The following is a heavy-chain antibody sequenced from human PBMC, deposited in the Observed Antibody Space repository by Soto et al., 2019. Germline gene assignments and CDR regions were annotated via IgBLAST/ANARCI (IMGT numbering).Heavy chain of an antibody. CDR3: AREGWPVLQTGMGV. J-gene: IGHJ6*01. V-gene: IGHV3-48*02. CDR2: ISSSNRTI. CDR1: GFTFRSYS. D-gene: IGHD2-8*02. Sequence: GGSLRLSCAASGFTFRSYSMNWVRQAPGKGLEWVSYISSSNRTINYADSVKGRFIISRDNAKNSLYLQMHSLRDEDTAVYYCAREGWPVLQTGMGVWGEGT.